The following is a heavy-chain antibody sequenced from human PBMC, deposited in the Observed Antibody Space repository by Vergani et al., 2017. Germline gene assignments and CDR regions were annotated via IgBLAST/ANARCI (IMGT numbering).Heavy chain of an antibody. Sequence: EVQLVESGGGLVQPGRSLRLSCAASGFTFDDYAMHWVRQAPGKGLEWVSGISWNSGSIGYADSVKGRFTISRDNAKNSLYLQMNSLRAEDTAVYYCAKDSPLPDYWGQGTLVTVSS. CDR2: ISWNSGSI. CDR3: AKDSPLPDY. J-gene: IGHJ4*02. CDR1: GFTFDDYA. V-gene: IGHV3-9*01.